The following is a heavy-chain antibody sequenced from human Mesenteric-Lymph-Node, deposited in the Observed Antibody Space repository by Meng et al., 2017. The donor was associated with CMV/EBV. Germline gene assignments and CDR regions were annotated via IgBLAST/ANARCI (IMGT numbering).Heavy chain of an antibody. Sequence: SCAASGFTFSSYAMHWVRQAPGKGLEWVAVISYDGSNKYYADSVKGRFTISRDNSKNTLYLQMNSLRAEDTAVYYCARDRARTTGTTFYYGMDVWGQGTTVTVSS. J-gene: IGHJ6*02. CDR2: ISYDGSNK. V-gene: IGHV3-30-3*01. CDR1: GFTFSSYA. CDR3: ARDRARTTGTTFYYGMDV. D-gene: IGHD1-1*01.